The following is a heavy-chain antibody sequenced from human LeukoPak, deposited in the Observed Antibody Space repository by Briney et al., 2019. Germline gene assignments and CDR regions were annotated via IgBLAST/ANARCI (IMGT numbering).Heavy chain of an antibody. CDR1: GFTFSSYS. CDR3: ARVGYYYDSSGYYPRGFEY. Sequence: GSLRLSCAASGFTFSSYSMNWVRQAPGKGLEWIGSIYYSGSTNYNPSLKSRVTISVDTSKNQFSLKLSSVTAADTAVYYCARVGYYYDSSGYYPRGFEYWGQGTLVTVSS. D-gene: IGHD3-22*01. J-gene: IGHJ4*02. CDR2: IYYSGST. V-gene: IGHV4-59*01.